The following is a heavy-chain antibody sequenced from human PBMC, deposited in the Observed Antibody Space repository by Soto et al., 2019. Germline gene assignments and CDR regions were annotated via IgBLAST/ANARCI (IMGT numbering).Heavy chain of an antibody. D-gene: IGHD6-13*01. CDR1: GYTFTSYG. Sequence: GASVKVSCKASGYTFTSYGISWVRQAPGQGLEWMGGIIPIFGTANYAQKFQGRVTITADESTSTAYMELSSLRSEDTAVYYCAGPMYSSSWRRPLDCWGQGTLVTVSS. CDR3: AGPMYSSSWRRPLDC. J-gene: IGHJ4*02. CDR2: IIPIFGTA. V-gene: IGHV1-69*13.